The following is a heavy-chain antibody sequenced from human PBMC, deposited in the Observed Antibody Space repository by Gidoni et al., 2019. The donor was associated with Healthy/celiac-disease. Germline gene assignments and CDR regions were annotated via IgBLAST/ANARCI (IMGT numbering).Heavy chain of an antibody. D-gene: IGHD3-16*01. Sequence: EVQLVESGGGLVKPGGSLRLSCAASGFTFSRYSMNWVRQAPGKGLEWVSSISSSSSYIYYADSVKGRFTISRDNAKNSLYLQMNSLRAEDTAVYYCARDSSSTFAFDIWGQGTMVTVSS. CDR1: GFTFSRYS. J-gene: IGHJ3*02. V-gene: IGHV3-21*01. CDR3: ARDSSSTFAFDI. CDR2: ISSSSSYI.